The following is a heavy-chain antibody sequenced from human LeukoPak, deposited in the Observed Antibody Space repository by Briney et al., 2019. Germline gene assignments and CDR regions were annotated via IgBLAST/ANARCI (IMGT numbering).Heavy chain of an antibody. CDR1: GFTFGDSA. CDR3: TRTIIRYFDWLSGPAAFDI. Sequence: PGRSLRLSCTASGFTFGDSAMSWVRQAPGKGLEWVGFIRSKAYGGTTEYAASVKGRFTISRDDSKSIAYLQMNSLKTEDTAVYYCTRTIIRYFDWLSGPAAFDIWGQGTMVTVSS. V-gene: IGHV3-49*04. CDR2: IRSKAYGGTT. J-gene: IGHJ3*02. D-gene: IGHD3-9*01.